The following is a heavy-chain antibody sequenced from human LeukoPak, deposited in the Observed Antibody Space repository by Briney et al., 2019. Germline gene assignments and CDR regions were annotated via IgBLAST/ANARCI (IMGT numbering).Heavy chain of an antibody. V-gene: IGHV3-30*02. CDR1: GFTFSNRG. Sequence: GGSLRLSCAASGFTFSNRGMHWVRQAPGKGLEWLSFIRFDGNRTYSADSVKGRFTISRDNSKNTVYLQMNSLRVEDTAVYYCAKDLSYGPDYWGQGTLVTVSS. J-gene: IGHJ4*02. CDR2: IRFDGNRT. D-gene: IGHD5-18*01. CDR3: AKDLSYGPDY.